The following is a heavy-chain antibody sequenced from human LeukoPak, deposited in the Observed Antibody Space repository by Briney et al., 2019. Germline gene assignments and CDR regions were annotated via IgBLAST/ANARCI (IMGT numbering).Heavy chain of an antibody. CDR1: GFTVSTNF. CDR2: IYSGGST. J-gene: IGHJ6*02. CDR3: ATDYLGELSLWYYYYGMDV. Sequence: PGGSLRLSCVVSGFTVSTNFMSWVRQAPGERLEWVSVIYSGGSTYYADSVKGRFTISRDNSKNTLYLQMNSLRAEDTAVYYCATDYLGELSLWYYYYGMDVWGQGTTVTVSS. V-gene: IGHV3-53*01. D-gene: IGHD3-16*02.